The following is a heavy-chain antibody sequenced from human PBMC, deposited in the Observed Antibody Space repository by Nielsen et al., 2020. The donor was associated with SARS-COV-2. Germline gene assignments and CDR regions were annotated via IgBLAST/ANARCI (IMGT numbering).Heavy chain of an antibody. CDR1: GGSISSSSYY. D-gene: IGHD6-13*01. V-gene: IGHV4-39*01. J-gene: IGHJ4*02. Sequence: SETLSLTCTVSGGSISSSSYYWGWIRQPPGKGLEWIGSIYYSGSTYYNPSLKSRVTISVDTSKNQFSLKLSSVTAADTAVYYCARHDHSSSSFFDYRGQGTLVTVSS. CDR2: IYYSGST. CDR3: ARHDHSSSSFFDY.